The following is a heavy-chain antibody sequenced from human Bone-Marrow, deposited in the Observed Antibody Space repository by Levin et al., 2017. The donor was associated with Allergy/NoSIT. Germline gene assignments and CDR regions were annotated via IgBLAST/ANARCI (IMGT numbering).Heavy chain of an antibody. J-gene: IGHJ4*02. V-gene: IGHV3-21*01. CDR1: GFPFSDYS. D-gene: IGHD5-12*01. Sequence: KAGGSLRLSCAASGFPFSDYSMNWVRQAPGKGLEWLSSISSGSSYIYYADSVKGRFTISRDNAKNSLYLQMNTLRAEDTAVYYCAREYNYLIEWVRLCYFDFWGQGTLVTVSS. CDR2: ISSGSSYI. CDR3: AREYNYLIEWVRLCYFDF.